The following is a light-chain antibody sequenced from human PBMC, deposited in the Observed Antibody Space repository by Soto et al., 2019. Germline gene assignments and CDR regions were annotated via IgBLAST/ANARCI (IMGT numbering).Light chain of an antibody. CDR2: DAS. Sequence: VVLTQSPGTLSMTPGERATLFCRASENIGSDYLAWYQHKPGQPPSLLIFDASSRALGIPDRFTGSGSGTDFTLTISSLEPEDFAVYFCQQYYRSPETFGQGTKVEIK. CDR3: QQYYRSPET. CDR1: ENIGSDY. J-gene: IGKJ1*01. V-gene: IGKV3-20*01.